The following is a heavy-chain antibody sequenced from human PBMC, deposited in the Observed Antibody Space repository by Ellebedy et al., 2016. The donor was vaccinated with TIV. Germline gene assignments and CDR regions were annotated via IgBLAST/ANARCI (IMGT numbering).Heavy chain of an antibody. Sequence: GESLKISCAASGFTFSSYWMSWVRQAPGKGLEWVANIKQDGSEKYYVGSVKGRFTISRDNAKNSLYLQMNSLRAEDTAVYYCATFPLAAAAKMDVWGKGTTVTVSS. D-gene: IGHD6-13*01. CDR3: ATFPLAAAAKMDV. CDR1: GFTFSSYW. J-gene: IGHJ6*04. CDR2: IKQDGSEK. V-gene: IGHV3-7*01.